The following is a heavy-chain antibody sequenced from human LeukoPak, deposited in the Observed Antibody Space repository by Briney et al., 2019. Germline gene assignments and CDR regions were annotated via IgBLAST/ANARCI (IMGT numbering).Heavy chain of an antibody. CDR3: ARDPRPSIVGATN. D-gene: IGHD1-26*01. V-gene: IGHV4-38-2*02. CDR1: GYSIRSGYY. J-gene: IGHJ4*02. CDR2: IYRSGST. Sequence: SETLSLTCTVSGYSIRSGYYWGWIRQPPGKGLEWIGSIYRSGSTYYNPSLKSRVTISVDTSKNQFSLKLSSVTAADTAVYYCARDPRPSIVGATNWGQGTLVTVSS.